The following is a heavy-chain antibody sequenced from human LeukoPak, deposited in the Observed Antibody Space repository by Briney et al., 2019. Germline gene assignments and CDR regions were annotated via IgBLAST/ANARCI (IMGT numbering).Heavy chain of an antibody. CDR2: ISSSSSNI. CDR3: ARDRGAATGTISLDH. CDR1: GFTFSSYS. Sequence: GGSLRLSCAASGFTFSSYSMNWVRQAPGKGLEWVSYISSSSSNIHYADSMMGRFTISRDNAKSSLYLQMNSLRAEDTAVYYCARDRGAATGTISLDHWGQGTLVTVSS. V-gene: IGHV3-21*01. D-gene: IGHD1-1*01. J-gene: IGHJ4*02.